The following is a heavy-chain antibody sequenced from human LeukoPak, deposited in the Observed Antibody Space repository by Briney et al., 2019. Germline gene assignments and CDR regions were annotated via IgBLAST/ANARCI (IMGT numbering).Heavy chain of an antibody. CDR3: ARDLDYGGNSIGDYYYYGMDV. J-gene: IGHJ6*02. V-gene: IGHV3-33*01. D-gene: IGHD4-23*01. CDR1: GFTFSSYG. CDR2: IRYDGSNK. Sequence: PGGSLRLSCAASGFTFSSYGMHWVRQAPGKGLEWVADIRYDGSNKYYADSVKGRFTISRDNSKNTLYLQMNSLRAEDTAVYYCARDLDYGGNSIGDYYYYGMDVWGQGTTVTVSS.